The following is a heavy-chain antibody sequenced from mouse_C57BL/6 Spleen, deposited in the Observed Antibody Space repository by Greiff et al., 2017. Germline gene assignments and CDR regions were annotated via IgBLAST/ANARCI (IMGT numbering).Heavy chain of an antibody. Sequence: VQGVESGPGLVAPSQSLSIPCTVSGFSLTSYGVSWVRQPPGKGLEWLGVIWGDGSTNYHSALISRLSISKDNSKSQVFLKLNSLQTDDTATYYCAKKRGYDYDGAMDYWGQGTSVTVSS. J-gene: IGHJ4*01. V-gene: IGHV2-3*01. D-gene: IGHD2-4*01. CDR3: AKKRGYDYDGAMDY. CDR1: GFSLTSYG. CDR2: IWGDGST.